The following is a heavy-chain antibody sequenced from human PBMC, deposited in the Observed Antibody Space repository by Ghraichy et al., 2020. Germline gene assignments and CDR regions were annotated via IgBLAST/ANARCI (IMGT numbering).Heavy chain of an antibody. CDR2: TYYRSKWYN. CDR1: GDSVSNNNAA. Sequence: QTLSLTCAISGDSVSNNNAAWNWIRQSPSRGLEWLGRTYYRSKWYNDYAVSVRSRITINPDTSKNQFSLQLNSVTPEDTSVYYCARDGKGVDVHYFDSWGQGTLVTVSS. V-gene: IGHV6-1*01. D-gene: IGHD3-10*02. J-gene: IGHJ4*02. CDR3: ARDGKGVDVHYFDS.